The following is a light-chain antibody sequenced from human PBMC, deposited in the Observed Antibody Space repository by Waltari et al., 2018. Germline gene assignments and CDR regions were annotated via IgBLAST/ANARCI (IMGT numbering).Light chain of an antibody. CDR3: SSYTSSSTQI. Sequence: QSALTQPASVSGSPGQSITISCTGTSSDGGGYHYVSWYQQHPGKAPKLMIYEVSNRPSGVSNRFSGSKSGNTASLTISGLQAEDEADYYCSSYTSSSTQIFGTGTKVTVL. J-gene: IGLJ1*01. CDR2: EVS. V-gene: IGLV2-14*01. CDR1: SSDGGGYHY.